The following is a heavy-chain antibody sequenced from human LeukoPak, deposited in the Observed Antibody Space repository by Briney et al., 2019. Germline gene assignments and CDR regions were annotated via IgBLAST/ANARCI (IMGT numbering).Heavy chain of an antibody. CDR1: GFTFSSYS. CDR2: ISSSSSYI. V-gene: IGHV3-21*01. CDR3: ARDPPYYYDSSPPPNDAFDI. D-gene: IGHD3-22*01. Sequence: PGGSLRLSCAASGFTFSSYSMNWVRQAPGKGLEWVSPISSSSSYIYYADSVKGRFTISRDNAKNSLYLQMNSLRAEDTAVYYCARDPPYYYDSSPPPNDAFDIWGQGTMVTVSS. J-gene: IGHJ3*02.